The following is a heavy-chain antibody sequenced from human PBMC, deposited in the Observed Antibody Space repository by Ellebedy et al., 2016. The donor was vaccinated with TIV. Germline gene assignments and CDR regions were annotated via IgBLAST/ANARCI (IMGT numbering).Heavy chain of an antibody. CDR3: ARQIPYSSRGGWFDP. V-gene: IGHV1-69*13. Sequence: AASVKVSCKASGGNFRGYVISWVRQAPGQGLEWMGGILPIFDSASYAQNFQGRVTITADESTNTAYMELSSLRSEDTALYYCARQIPYSSRGGWFDPWGQGTLVTVSS. CDR2: ILPIFDSA. D-gene: IGHD6-13*01. J-gene: IGHJ5*02. CDR1: GGNFRGYV.